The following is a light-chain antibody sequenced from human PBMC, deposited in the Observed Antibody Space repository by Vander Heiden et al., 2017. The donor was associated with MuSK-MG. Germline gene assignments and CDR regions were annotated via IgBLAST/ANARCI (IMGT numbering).Light chain of an antibody. CDR3: QQYSSWPRT. CDR2: GAS. V-gene: IGKV3-15*01. J-gene: IGKJ1*01. CDR1: QTVSIC. Sequence: EIVMTQSPATLAVSPGDRATLSCMATQTVSICLAWYQQKPGQAPRRLISGASTRATGIPARFSGSGSGTEFTLTISSLESEDFAVYYCQQYSSWPRTFGQGTKVEIK.